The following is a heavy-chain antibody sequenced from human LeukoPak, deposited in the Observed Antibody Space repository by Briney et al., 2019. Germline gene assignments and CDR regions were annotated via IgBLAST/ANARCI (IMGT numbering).Heavy chain of an antibody. CDR3: AKGATMIVVVVAFDI. CDR1: GFTFSDYY. V-gene: IGHV3-23*01. CDR2: ISGSGGST. Sequence: GGSLRLSCAASGFTFSDYYMSWIRQAPGKGLEWVSAISGSGGSTYYADSVKGRFTISRDNSKNTLYLQMNSLRAEDTAVYYCAKGATMIVVVVAFDIWGQGTMVTVSS. D-gene: IGHD3-22*01. J-gene: IGHJ3*02.